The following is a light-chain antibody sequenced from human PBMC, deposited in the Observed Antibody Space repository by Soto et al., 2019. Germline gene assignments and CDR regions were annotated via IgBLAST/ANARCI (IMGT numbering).Light chain of an antibody. J-gene: IGLJ2*01. CDR1: SSDVGNYNF. CDR3: TSYTAFSTDIL. V-gene: IGLV2-14*01. CDR2: QVT. Sequence: QSALTQPASVSGSPGQSSTISCTGTSSDVGNYNFVSWYQHHAGTAPKLIIYQVTNRPSGVSDRFSGSKSGDTASLTISGLQAEDEADYYCTSYTAFSTDILFGGGTKLTVL.